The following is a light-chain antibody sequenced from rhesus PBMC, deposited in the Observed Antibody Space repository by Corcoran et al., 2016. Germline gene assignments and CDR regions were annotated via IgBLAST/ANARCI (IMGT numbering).Light chain of an antibody. Sequence: ETVVTQSPATLSLSPGERATLSCRASQSVGSYLAWYQQKPGQAPRLLIYGASSRATGIPDRFSGSGSWTDFTITISSLEPEDVGVYYCQQSSNLWTFGQGTKVEIK. J-gene: IGKJ1*01. CDR3: QQSSNLWT. V-gene: IGKV3-24*04. CDR1: QSVGSY. CDR2: GAS.